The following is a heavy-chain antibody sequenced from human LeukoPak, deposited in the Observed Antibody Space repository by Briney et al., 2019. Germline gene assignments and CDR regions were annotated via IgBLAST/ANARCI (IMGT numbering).Heavy chain of an antibody. CDR3: SAILYH. J-gene: IGHJ4*02. Sequence: GGSLRLSCVASGFTSGHIFTDYWMTWVRQVPGKGLEWVANINQDGSQTYYLDSVKARFTIPRDNAKESVSLQMNSLRAEDTAIYYCSAILYHWGQGTLVTVSS. D-gene: IGHD2-2*01. CDR2: INQDGSQT. CDR1: GFTSGHIFTDYW. V-gene: IGHV3-7*01.